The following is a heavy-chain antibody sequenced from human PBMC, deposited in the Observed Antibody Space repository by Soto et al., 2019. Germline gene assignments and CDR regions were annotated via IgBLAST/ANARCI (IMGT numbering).Heavy chain of an antibody. CDR1: GYIFTKHW. D-gene: IGHD3-22*01. CDR2: IDPVDSDG. CDR3: ARRALEPSGHYYPYNWFDS. J-gene: IGHJ5*01. V-gene: IGHV5-51*01. Sequence: GESLKLSCQGSGYIFTKHWIAWVRQQPGKGLEWIGIIDPVDSDGRYSPSFEGQVTISVDKSNNTAFLRWDKLKTSDTASYFCARRALEPSGHYYPYNWFDSWGQGTQVTVSS.